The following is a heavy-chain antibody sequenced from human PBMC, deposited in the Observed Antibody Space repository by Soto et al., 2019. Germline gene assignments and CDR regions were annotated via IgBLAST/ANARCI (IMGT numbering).Heavy chain of an antibody. CDR2: ISAYNGNT. J-gene: IGHJ4*02. D-gene: IGHD1-7*01. V-gene: IGHV1-18*01. CDR3: ARVLSPYNWNYALLY. Sequence: ASVKVSCKASGYTFTSYGISWVRQAPGQGLEWMGWISAYNGNTNYAQKLQGRVTLTTDTSTSTAYMELRSLRSDDTAVYYCARVLSPYNWNYALLYWGQGTLVTVSS. CDR1: GYTFTSYG.